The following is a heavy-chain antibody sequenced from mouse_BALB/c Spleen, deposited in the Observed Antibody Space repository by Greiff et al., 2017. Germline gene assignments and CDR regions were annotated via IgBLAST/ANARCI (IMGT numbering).Heavy chain of an antibody. CDR3: ARPITTATSFAY. V-gene: IGHV3-8*02. Sequence: EVKLQESGPSLVKPSQTLSLTCSVTGDSITSGYWNWIRKFPGNKLEYMGYISYSGSTYYNPSLKSRISITRDTSKNQYYLQLNSVTTEDTATYYCARPITTATSFAYWGQGTLVTVSA. CDR2: ISYSGST. CDR1: GDSITSGY. J-gene: IGHJ3*01. D-gene: IGHD1-2*01.